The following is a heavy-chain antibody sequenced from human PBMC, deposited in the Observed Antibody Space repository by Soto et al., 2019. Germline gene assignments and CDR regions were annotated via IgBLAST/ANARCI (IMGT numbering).Heavy chain of an antibody. CDR2: IDPSDSYT. J-gene: IGHJ6*02. D-gene: IGHD3-10*01. V-gene: IGHV5-10-1*01. Sequence: GSLKISCKGSGYSFTSYWISWVRQMPGKGLEWMGRIDPSDSYTNYSPSFQGHVTISADKSISTAYLQWSSLKASDTAMYYCARPFSYYGSGSYYNSYGMDVWGQGTTVTVSS. CDR3: ARPFSYYGSGSYYNSYGMDV. CDR1: GYSFTSYW.